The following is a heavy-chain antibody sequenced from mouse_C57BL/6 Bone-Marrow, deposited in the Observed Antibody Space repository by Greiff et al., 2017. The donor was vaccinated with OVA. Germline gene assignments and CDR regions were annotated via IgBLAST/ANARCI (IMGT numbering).Heavy chain of an antibody. CDR2: IWSGGST. CDR1: GFSFTSYG. V-gene: IGHV2-5*01. D-gene: IGHD1-1*01. Sequence: VQVVESGPGLVQPSPCLSISCTASGFSFTSYGVHWVRQSPGKGLEWLGVIWSGGSTDHNAAVMSRLSITKDNSKSQVCFKMNSLQADDTAIYYCAKGRSYWGQGTLVTVSA. CDR3: AKGRSY. J-gene: IGHJ3*01.